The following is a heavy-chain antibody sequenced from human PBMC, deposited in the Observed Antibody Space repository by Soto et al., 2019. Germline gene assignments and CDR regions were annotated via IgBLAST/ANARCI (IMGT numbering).Heavy chain of an antibody. CDR1: GFTFSSYA. J-gene: IGHJ5*02. CDR2: ISYGGSDK. D-gene: IGHD2-21*01. Sequence: PVGSLRLSCAASGFTFSSYAMHWVRQAPGKGLEWVAVISYGGSDKYYADSVKGRFTISRDNSKNTLYLQMNSLRAEDTALYYCARACCVYDPHWGNWFDPWGQGTLVTVSS. V-gene: IGHV3-30-3*01. CDR3: ARACCVYDPHWGNWFDP.